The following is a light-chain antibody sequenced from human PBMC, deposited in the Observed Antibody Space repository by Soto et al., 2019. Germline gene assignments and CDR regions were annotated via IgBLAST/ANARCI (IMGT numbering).Light chain of an antibody. J-gene: IGLJ1*01. V-gene: IGLV2-14*01. Sequence: QSALTQPASVSGSPGHSITISCTGTSSDVGAYNYVSWYQQHPGKAPKLMIYEVTNRPSGVSNRFSGSKSGNTASLTISGLQAEDEADYYCSSYTSSSTLVFGTGTKVTVL. CDR2: EVT. CDR1: SSDVGAYNY. CDR3: SSYTSSSTLV.